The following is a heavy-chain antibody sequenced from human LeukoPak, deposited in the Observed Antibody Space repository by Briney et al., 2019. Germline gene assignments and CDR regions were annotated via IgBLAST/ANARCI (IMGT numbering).Heavy chain of an antibody. CDR2: INTDGIST. CDR3: ARDRASQLDPHAFDI. J-gene: IGHJ3*02. CDR1: GFTFSSYW. Sequence: GGSLRLSCAASGFTFSSYWMHWVRQAPGKGLGWVSRINTDGISTSYADSVKGRFTISRDNAKNTLYLQMNSLRAEDTAVYYCARDRASQLDPHAFDIWGQGTMVTVSS. V-gene: IGHV3-74*01. D-gene: IGHD1-1*01.